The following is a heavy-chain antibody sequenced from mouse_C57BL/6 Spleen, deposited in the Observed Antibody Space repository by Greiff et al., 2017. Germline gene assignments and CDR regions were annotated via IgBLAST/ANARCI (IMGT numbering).Heavy chain of an antibody. D-gene: IGHD2-10*02. CDR2: IYPGDGDT. J-gene: IGHJ2*01. Sequence: VQLQQSGPELVKPGASVKISCKASGYAFSSSWMNWVKQRPGKGLEWIGRIYPGDGDTNYNGKFKGKATLTADKSSSTAYMQLSSLTSEDSAVYFCARSGGMADYWGRGTTLTVSS. V-gene: IGHV1-82*01. CDR1: GYAFSSSW. CDR3: ARSGGMADY.